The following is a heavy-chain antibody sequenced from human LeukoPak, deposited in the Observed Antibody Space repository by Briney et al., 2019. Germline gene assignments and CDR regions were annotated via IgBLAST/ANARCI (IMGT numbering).Heavy chain of an antibody. J-gene: IGHJ4*02. CDR1: GYTVTGHY. CDR3: AKDAYSGFSSSYNMDS. V-gene: IGHV1-2*02. Sequence: GAAVKVSCKASGYTVTGHYLHWVRQAPGRGLEWMGWINPNSGVTNYAQKFQGRVTMTRDTSINTAYMELHSLTSDDTAMYYCAKDAYSGFSSSYNMDSWGQGTLVTVSS. CDR2: INPNSGVT. D-gene: IGHD5-18*01.